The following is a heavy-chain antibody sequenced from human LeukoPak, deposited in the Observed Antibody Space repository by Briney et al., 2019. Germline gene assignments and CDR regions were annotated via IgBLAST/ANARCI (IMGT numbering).Heavy chain of an antibody. J-gene: IGHJ5*02. CDR1: GFSVSDNY. CDR3: ARDDWFDP. CDR2: IYTGGTT. Sequence: PGGSLRLSCAASGFSVSDNYMSWVRQAPGKGLEWVSVIYTGGTTYYADSVKGRFTISRDNSKNTLCLQMNTLRAEDTAVYYCARDDWFDPWGQGTLVTVSS. V-gene: IGHV3-53*01.